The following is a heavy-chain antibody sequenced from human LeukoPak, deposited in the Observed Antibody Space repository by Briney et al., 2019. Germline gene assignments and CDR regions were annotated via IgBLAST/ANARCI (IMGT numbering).Heavy chain of an antibody. CDR2: MNPNSGST. CDR3: ARGRSTGYPYYFEY. CDR1: GYTFTSYD. Sequence: ASVKVSCKASGYTFTSYDINWVRQTTGQGLEWMGWMNPNSGSTGYAQKFQGRVTITRNTSISTAYMELSGLRSEDTAVYYYARGRSTGYPYYFEYWGQGTLVTVSS. J-gene: IGHJ4*02. D-gene: IGHD5-12*01. V-gene: IGHV1-8*03.